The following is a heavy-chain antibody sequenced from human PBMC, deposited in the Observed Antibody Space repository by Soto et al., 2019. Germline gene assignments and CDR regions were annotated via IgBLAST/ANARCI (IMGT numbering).Heavy chain of an antibody. D-gene: IGHD3-10*01. Sequence: ASVKVSCKASGYTFTGYYMHWVRQAPGQGLEWMGWINPNSGGTNYAQKFQGWVTMTRDTSISTAYMELSRLRSDDTAVYYCARDRGGLLWFGETTYFDYWGQGTLVTVS. CDR2: INPNSGGT. J-gene: IGHJ4*02. CDR1: GYTFTGYY. CDR3: ARDRGGLLWFGETTYFDY. V-gene: IGHV1-2*04.